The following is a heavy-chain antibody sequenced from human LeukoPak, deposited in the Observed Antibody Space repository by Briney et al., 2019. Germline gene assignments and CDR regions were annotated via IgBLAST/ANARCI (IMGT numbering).Heavy chain of an antibody. Sequence: RASVKVSCKASGGTFSSYAISWVRQAPGQGLEWMGGIIPIFGTANYAQKFQGRVTITADESTSTAYMELSSLRSEDTAVYYCARWGWGTAVAGRRNPYYYYGMDVWGQGTTVTVSS. V-gene: IGHV1-69*13. CDR3: ARWGWGTAVAGRRNPYYYYGMDV. D-gene: IGHD6-19*01. J-gene: IGHJ6*02. CDR2: IIPIFGTA. CDR1: GGTFSSYA.